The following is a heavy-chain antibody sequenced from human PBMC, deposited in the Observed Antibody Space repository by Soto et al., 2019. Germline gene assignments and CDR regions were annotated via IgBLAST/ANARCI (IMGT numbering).Heavy chain of an antibody. CDR2: IYWDDDK. CDR1: GFSLRNSGVG. Sequence: SGPTLVNPTQTLTLPCTFSGFSLRNSGVGVGWIRQPPGKALEWLALIYWDDDKRYSPSLKSRLTITKDTSKNQVVLTMTNMDPVDTATYYCAHLTTGGFYFDYWGQGTLVTVSS. CDR3: AHLTTGGFYFDY. D-gene: IGHD4-17*01. J-gene: IGHJ4*02. V-gene: IGHV2-5*02.